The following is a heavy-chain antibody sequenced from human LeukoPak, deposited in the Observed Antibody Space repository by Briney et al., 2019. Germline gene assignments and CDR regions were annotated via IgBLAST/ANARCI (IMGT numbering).Heavy chain of an antibody. V-gene: IGHV3-23*01. CDR2: ISGSGGST. CDR1: GFTFSSYA. CDR3: AMEGYSGNYPAY. D-gene: IGHD1-26*01. J-gene: IGHJ4*02. Sequence: GGSLRLSCAASGFTFSSYAMSWVRQAPGRGLEWVSAISGSGGSTFYADSVKGRFTISRDNAKNSLYLQMNSLRAEDTAVYYCAMEGYSGNYPAYWGQGTLVTVSS.